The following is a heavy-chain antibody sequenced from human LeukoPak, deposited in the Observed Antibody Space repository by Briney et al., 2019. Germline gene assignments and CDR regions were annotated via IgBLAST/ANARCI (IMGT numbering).Heavy chain of an antibody. Sequence: GGSLRLSCAASGFTFSSYGMHWVRQAPGKGLEWVAFIRYDGSNKYYADSVKGRFTISRDNSKNTLYLQMNSLRAEDTAVYYCAKKSPIFGVVIPLFDYWGQGTLVSVSS. D-gene: IGHD3-3*01. J-gene: IGHJ4*02. CDR1: GFTFSSYG. CDR3: AKKSPIFGVVIPLFDY. V-gene: IGHV3-30*02. CDR2: IRYDGSNK.